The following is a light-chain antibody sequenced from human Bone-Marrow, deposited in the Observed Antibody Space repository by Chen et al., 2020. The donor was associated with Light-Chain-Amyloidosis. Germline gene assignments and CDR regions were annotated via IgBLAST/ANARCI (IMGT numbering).Light chain of an antibody. Sequence: SYELTQPPSVSVSPGQTARITCSGDDLPTKYAYWYQQKPGQAPVLVIHRDTERPWGISERFSGSSSGTTATLTISGVQAEDEADYHCQSADSSGTYEVIFGGGTKLT. CDR2: RDT. CDR1: DLPTKY. J-gene: IGLJ2*01. V-gene: IGLV3-25*03. CDR3: QSADSSGTYEVI.